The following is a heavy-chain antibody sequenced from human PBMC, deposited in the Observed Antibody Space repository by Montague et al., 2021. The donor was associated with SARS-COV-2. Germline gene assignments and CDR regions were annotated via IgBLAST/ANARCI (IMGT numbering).Heavy chain of an antibody. D-gene: IGHD3-3*01. V-gene: IGHV3-74*01. CDR3: ARGVGITIFGDLSLEGDYYYSMDV. CDR1: GFTFRSHW. Sequence: SLRLSCAASGFTFRSHWVHWVRQVPEKGLVWVSRIDNDGSSTNYVDSVKGRFTISRDNAKNTLDLQMNSLRVEDTAVYYCARGVGITIFGDLSLEGDYYYSMDVWGQGTAVTVSS. J-gene: IGHJ6*02. CDR2: IDNDGSST.